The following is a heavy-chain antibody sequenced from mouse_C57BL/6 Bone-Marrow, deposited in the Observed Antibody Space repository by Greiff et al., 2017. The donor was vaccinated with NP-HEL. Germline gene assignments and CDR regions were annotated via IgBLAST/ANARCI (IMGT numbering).Heavy chain of an antibody. Sequence: EVKLQESGPGLVKPSQSLSLTCSVTGYSITSGYYWNWIRQFPGNKLEWMGYISYDGSNNYNPSLKNRISITRDTSKNQFFLTLNSVTTEDTATYYCARDALDYDVGDYYAMDYWGQGTSVTVSS. CDR3: ARDALDYDVGDYYAMDY. CDR1: GYSITSGYY. J-gene: IGHJ4*01. D-gene: IGHD2-4*01. V-gene: IGHV3-6*01. CDR2: ISYDGSN.